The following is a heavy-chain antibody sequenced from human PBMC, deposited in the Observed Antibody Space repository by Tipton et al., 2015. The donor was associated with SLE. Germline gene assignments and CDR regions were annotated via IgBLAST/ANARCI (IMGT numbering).Heavy chain of an antibody. CDR2: TYFSGST. Sequence: LRLSCSVSGDSINNYYWNWIRQSPGKGLEWIGYTYFSGSTKYNPSLKSRLTISVDTSKNQLSLRLSSVTAADTAVYYCASAQLGAWRFDSWGQGTPVTVSS. J-gene: IGHJ4*02. V-gene: IGHV4-59*12. CDR1: GDSINNYY. CDR3: ASAQLGAWRFDS. D-gene: IGHD7-27*01.